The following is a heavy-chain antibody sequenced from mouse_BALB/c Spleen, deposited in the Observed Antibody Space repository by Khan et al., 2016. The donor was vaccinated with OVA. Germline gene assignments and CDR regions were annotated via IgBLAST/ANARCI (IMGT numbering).Heavy chain of an antibody. CDR2: IDPYYGDA. V-gene: IGHV1-39*01. D-gene: IGHD2-1*01. CDR3: TRLGTNYSFDY. J-gene: IGHJ2*01. CDR1: GYSFTDYN. Sequence: VQLQQSGPELDKPGASVKISCKASGYSFTDYNMNWVKQSNGKSLEWIGNIDPYYGDAHYNQKFKGKATLTVDRSSSTAYMQLKSLTSEDAAVYYCTRLGTNYSFDYWGQGTTLTVSS.